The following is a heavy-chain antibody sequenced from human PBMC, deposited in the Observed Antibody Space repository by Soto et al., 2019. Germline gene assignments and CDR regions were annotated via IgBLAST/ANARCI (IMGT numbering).Heavy chain of an antibody. V-gene: IGHV1-8*01. CDR1: GYIFTNYD. CDR3: ARGFNYCYYSRWFDP. J-gene: IGHJ5*02. CDR2: INPNSGNT. D-gene: IGHD4-17*01. Sequence: QVQLVQSGAEVKKPGASVKVSCKASGYIFTNYDINWVRQATGQGLEYLGWINPNSGNTGYVQKFKGRVTMTRNTSINTAYMEPNSLRSEDTAVYYCARGFNYCYYSRWFDPWGQGTLVTVSS.